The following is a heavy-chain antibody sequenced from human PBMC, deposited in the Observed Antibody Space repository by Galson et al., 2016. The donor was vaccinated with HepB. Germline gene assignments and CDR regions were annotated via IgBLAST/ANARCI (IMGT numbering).Heavy chain of an antibody. J-gene: IGHJ4*02. Sequence: SETLSLTCIVSGGSVSSGTYYWSWIRQPPGKGLEWIGYINYGGSSNYNPSLKRRVTISVDTSKNQLSLKLSSVTAADTAVYYCARGLWGGHSPDSWGQGTLVIVSS. CDR3: ARGLWGGHSPDS. D-gene: IGHD2-21*01. CDR1: GGSVSSGTYY. CDR2: INYGGSS. V-gene: IGHV4-61*01.